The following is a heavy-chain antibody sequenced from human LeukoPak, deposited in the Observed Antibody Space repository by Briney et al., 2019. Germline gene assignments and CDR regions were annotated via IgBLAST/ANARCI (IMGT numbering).Heavy chain of an antibody. Sequence: GGSLRLSCTVGGFTFSSHWMSWVRQAPGKGLEWVANIKQDGSEKYYVDSVKGRFTISRDNAKNSLYLQMNSLRAEDTAVYYCASDAFDIWGQGTMVTVSS. V-gene: IGHV3-7*05. CDR2: IKQDGSEK. J-gene: IGHJ3*02. CDR3: ASDAFDI. CDR1: GFTFSSHW.